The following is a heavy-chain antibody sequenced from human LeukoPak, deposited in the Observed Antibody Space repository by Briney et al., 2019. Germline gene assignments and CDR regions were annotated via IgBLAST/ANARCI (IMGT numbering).Heavy chain of an antibody. D-gene: IGHD1-1*01. J-gene: IGHJ6*03. CDR3: ARSLEEGYYMDV. V-gene: IGHV1-8*03. CDR2: MNPNSGNT. CDR1: GYTFTSYD. Sequence: ASVKVSCKASGYTFTSYDINWVRQATGQGLEWMGWMNPNSGNTGYAQKFQGRVTITRNTSISTAYMELSSLRSEDTAVYYCARSLEEGYYMDVWGQGTMVTVSS.